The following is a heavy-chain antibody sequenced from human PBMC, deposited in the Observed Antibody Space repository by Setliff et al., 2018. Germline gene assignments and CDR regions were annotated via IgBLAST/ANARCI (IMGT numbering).Heavy chain of an antibody. V-gene: IGHV3-30-3*01. CDR3: ARNPSTLPFYYFDY. D-gene: IGHD3-16*01. CDR2: ISYDGSNK. Sequence: GGSLRLSCAASGFTFSSYAMHWVRQAPGKGLEWVAVISYDGSNKYYADSVKGRFTISRDNSKNTLYLQMNSLRAEDTAVYYRARNPSTLPFYYFDYWGQGTLVTVSS. CDR1: GFTFSSYA. J-gene: IGHJ4*02.